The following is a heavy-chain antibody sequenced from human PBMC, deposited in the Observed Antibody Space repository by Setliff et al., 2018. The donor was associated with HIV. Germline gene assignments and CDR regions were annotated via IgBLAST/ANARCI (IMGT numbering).Heavy chain of an antibody. J-gene: IGHJ3*02. CDR1: GYSFTSYW. V-gene: IGHV5-51*01. Sequence: GESLKISCKGSGYSFTSYWSGWVRQMPGKGLEWMGIIYPGDSDTRYSPSFQGQVTISADKSISTAYLQWSSLKASDTAMYYCARQGSSGWYGHDAFDIWGQGTMVTVSS. CDR2: IYPGDSDT. CDR3: ARQGSSGWYGHDAFDI. D-gene: IGHD6-19*01.